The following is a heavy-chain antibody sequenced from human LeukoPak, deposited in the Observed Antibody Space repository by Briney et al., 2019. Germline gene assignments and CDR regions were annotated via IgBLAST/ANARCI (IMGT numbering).Heavy chain of an antibody. D-gene: IGHD5-12*01. V-gene: IGHV3-23*01. Sequence: GGSLRLSCAASGFTFSSYAMSWVRQAPGKGLEWVSAIRGSGGSTYYADSVKGRFTISRDNSKNTLYLQMKSLRAEDTAVYYCAKGGGYEAQYYYYYLDVWGKGTTVTISS. CDR2: IRGSGGST. CDR1: GFTFSSYA. CDR3: AKGGGYEAQYYYYYLDV. J-gene: IGHJ6*03.